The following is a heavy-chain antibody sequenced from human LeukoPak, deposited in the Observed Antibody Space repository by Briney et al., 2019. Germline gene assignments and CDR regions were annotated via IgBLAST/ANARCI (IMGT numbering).Heavy chain of an antibody. CDR3: AREYGSGSYYTTGIYWYFDL. CDR1: GGSISSGSYY. J-gene: IGHJ2*01. V-gene: IGHV4-61*02. D-gene: IGHD3-10*01. CDR2: IYTSGST. Sequence: PSETLSLTCTVSGGSISSGSYYWSWIRQPAGKGLEWIGRIYTSGSTNYNPSLKSRVTISVDTSKNQFSLKLSSVTAADTAVYYCAREYGSGSYYTTGIYWYFDLWGRGALVTVSS.